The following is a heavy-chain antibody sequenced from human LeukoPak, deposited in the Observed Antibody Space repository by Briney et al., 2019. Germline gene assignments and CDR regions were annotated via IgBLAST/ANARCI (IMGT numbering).Heavy chain of an antibody. Sequence: PSETLSLTCTVSGDSIASGDYYWSWIRQPPGKGLEWIGYIYYSGIAYYHPSLKSRVSISVDTSKNQFSLNLNSVTAADTAVYYCARDVRAVAGLVFDYWGQGTLVTVSS. CDR3: ARDVRAVAGLVFDY. CDR2: IYYSGIA. J-gene: IGHJ4*02. D-gene: IGHD6-19*01. V-gene: IGHV4-30-4*08. CDR1: GDSIASGDYY.